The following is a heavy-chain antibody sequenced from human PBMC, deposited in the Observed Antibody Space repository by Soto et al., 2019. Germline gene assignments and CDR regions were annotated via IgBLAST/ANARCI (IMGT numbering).Heavy chain of an antibody. J-gene: IGHJ6*02. D-gene: IGHD3-9*01. CDR3: ARDCLHVDILTQQIGGYYYYYGMDV. V-gene: IGHV3-21*01. CDR2: ISSSSSNI. CDR1: GFTFSSYS. Sequence: GGSLRLSCAASGFTFSSYSMNSVRRATEKGLDRVSSISSSSSNIYYADSMKCRFTTSRDNAKNSLYLQMNSLRAEDTVVYYCARDCLHVDILTQQIGGYYYYYGMDVWGQGTTVTVSS.